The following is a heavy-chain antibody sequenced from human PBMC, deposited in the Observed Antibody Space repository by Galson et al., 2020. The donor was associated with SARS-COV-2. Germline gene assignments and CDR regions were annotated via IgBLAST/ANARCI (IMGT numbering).Heavy chain of an antibody. V-gene: IGHV1-2*04. CDR1: GYTFTGYY. D-gene: IGHD6-13*01. CDR2: INPNSGGT. Sequence: GASVKVSCKASGYTFTGYYMHWVRQAPGQGLEWMGWINPNSGGTNYAQKFQGWVTMTRDTSISTAYMELSRLRSDDTAVYYCARGSGARIAAAGTEFDPWGQGTLVTVSS. CDR3: ARGSGARIAAAGTEFDP. J-gene: IGHJ5*02.